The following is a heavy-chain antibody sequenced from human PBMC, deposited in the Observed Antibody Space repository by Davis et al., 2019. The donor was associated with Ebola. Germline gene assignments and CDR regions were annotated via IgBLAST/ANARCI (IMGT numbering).Heavy chain of an antibody. CDR1: GGSFSGYY. Sequence: SETLSLTCTIYGGSFSGYYWSWIRQPPGKGLEWLGEVSHSGYSNYNPSLKSRVTMSVDMSKNQFSLTLTSVSAADTAVYYCARTTLTSISDAGLGYNFFAPWAREPWSPSPQ. CDR2: VSHSGYS. CDR3: ARTTLTSISDAGLGYNFFAP. V-gene: IGHV4-34*01. D-gene: IGHD2-21*02. J-gene: IGHJ5*02.